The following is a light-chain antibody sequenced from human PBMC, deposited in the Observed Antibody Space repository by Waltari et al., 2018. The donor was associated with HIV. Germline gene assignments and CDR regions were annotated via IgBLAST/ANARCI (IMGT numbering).Light chain of an antibody. CDR1: NVGSNS. CDR2: DDT. V-gene: IGLV3-21*02. J-gene: IGLJ1*01. CDR3: HVWDSACDGHV. Sequence: SYVLTQPPSESVAPGQTARVTCGGQNVGSNSVHWYQQKAGQAPTLVLYDDTDRPSWIPERFSGSNSGNTATLTISRVEVGDEADYYGHVWDSACDGHVCGSGTEVTV.